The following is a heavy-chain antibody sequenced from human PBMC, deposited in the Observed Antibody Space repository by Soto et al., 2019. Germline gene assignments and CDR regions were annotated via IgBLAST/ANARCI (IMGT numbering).Heavy chain of an antibody. CDR1: GFTFSSYG. J-gene: IGHJ4*02. CDR3: AKVPGSGYDHVSYFDY. CDR2: ISYDGSNK. Sequence: QVQLVESGGGVVQPGRSLRLSCAASGFTFSSYGMHWVRQAPGKGLEWVAVISYDGSNKYYADSVKGRFTISRDNSKNTLYLQMNSLRAEDTAVYYCAKVPGSGYDHVSYFDYWGQGTLVTVSS. D-gene: IGHD5-12*01. V-gene: IGHV3-30*18.